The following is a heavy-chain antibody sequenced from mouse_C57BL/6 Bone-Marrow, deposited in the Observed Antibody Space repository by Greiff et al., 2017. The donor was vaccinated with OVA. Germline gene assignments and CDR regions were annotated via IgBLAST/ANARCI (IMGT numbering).Heavy chain of an antibody. CDR3: ARGTGTKYYYAMDY. D-gene: IGHD4-1*01. CDR1: GFTFSDYG. CDR2: ISSGSSTI. V-gene: IGHV5-17*01. J-gene: IGHJ4*01. Sequence: EVQLVESGGGLVKPGGSLKLSCAASGFTFSDYGMHWVRQAPEKGLEWVAYISSGSSTIYYADTVKGRFTISRDNAKNTLFLQMTSLRSEDTAMYYCARGTGTKYYYAMDYWGQGTSVTVSS.